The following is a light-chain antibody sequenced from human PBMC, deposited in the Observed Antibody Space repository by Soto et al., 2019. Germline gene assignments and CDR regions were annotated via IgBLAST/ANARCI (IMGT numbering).Light chain of an antibody. V-gene: IGKV3-20*01. CDR3: QQYGSSP. CDR1: QSVTSTY. J-gene: IGKJ5*01. Sequence: EIVLTQSPGTLSLSAGERATLSCRASQSVTSTYLAWYQQKPGQAPRLLIYGASRRATGIPDRFSGSGFGTDFTLTISRLEPEDSAVYYCQQYGSSPFGQGTRLEIK. CDR2: GAS.